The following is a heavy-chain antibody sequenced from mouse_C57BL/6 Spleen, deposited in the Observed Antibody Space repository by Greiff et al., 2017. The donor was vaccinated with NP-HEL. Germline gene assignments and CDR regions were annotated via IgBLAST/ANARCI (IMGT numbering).Heavy chain of an antibody. CDR3: AIPYYYGSSPWFAY. Sequence: QVQLKESGAELVKPGASVKISCKASGYAFSSYWMNWVKQRPGKGLEWIGQIYPGDGDTNYNGKFKGKATLTADKSSRTAYMQLSSLTSEDSAVYFCAIPYYYGSSPWFAYWGQGTLVTVSA. D-gene: IGHD1-1*01. J-gene: IGHJ3*01. CDR1: GYAFSSYW. V-gene: IGHV1-80*01. CDR2: IYPGDGDT.